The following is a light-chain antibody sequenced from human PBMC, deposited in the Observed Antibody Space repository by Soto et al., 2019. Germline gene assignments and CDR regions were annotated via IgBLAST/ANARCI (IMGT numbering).Light chain of an antibody. J-gene: IGKJ2*01. V-gene: IGKV3-11*01. CDR3: QQYSNWPPFT. Sequence: PGERATLSCRASQSVTGYLAWYQHKPGQAPRLLIYDASSRATGVPARFSGSGSGTEFTLTISSLAPEDSAVYYCQQYSNWPPFTFGQGTKLEI. CDR2: DAS. CDR1: QSVTGY.